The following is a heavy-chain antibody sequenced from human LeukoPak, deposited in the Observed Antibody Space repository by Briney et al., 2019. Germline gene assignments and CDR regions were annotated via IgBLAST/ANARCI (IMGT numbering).Heavy chain of an antibody. CDR3: AKWAVTDYYGLDV. Sequence: PSGTLSLTCAVSGGXISGSNCWTWVRQPPGKGLEWIGEIYHSRSTNYNPSLKSRVTISVDKSTNQFSLKLSSMTAADTAAYYCAKWAVTDYYGLDVWGQGTTVTVSS. J-gene: IGHJ6*02. CDR2: IYHSRST. CDR1: GGXISGSNC. D-gene: IGHD4-17*01. V-gene: IGHV4-4*02.